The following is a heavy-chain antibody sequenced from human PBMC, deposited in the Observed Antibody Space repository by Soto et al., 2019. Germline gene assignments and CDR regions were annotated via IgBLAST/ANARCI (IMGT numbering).Heavy chain of an antibody. J-gene: IGHJ4*02. D-gene: IGHD5-12*01. Sequence: ASVKASCKASGYSFTDNDINWVRQAPGQGLEWMGWMNPSSGNTGYVQNFQDRVTLTRDTSITTAYMELSSLRSEDTAIYYCARGPSLPYSGYDLGLDYWGQGTLVTVSS. CDR1: GYSFTDND. CDR2: MNPSSGNT. V-gene: IGHV1-8*02. CDR3: ARGPSLPYSGYDLGLDY.